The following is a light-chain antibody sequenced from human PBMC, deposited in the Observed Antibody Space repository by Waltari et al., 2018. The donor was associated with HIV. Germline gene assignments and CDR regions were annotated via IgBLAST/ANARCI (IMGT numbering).Light chain of an antibody. Sequence: SYVLTQSPSVPVAPGKTARITCGGNNIGSKSVHWYQQKPGQAPVLVIYYDSDRPSGVPERFSCYKSGNTATLTISRVEAGDEADYYCQVWDSSSGVVFGGGTRLTVL. CDR3: QVWDSSSGVV. CDR1: NIGSKS. CDR2: YDS. V-gene: IGLV3-21*04. J-gene: IGLJ2*01.